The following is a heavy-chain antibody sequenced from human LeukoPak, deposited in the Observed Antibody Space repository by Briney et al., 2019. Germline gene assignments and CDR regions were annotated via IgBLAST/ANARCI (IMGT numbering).Heavy chain of an antibody. J-gene: IGHJ6*03. CDR3: ARVGQYSSGWYRYYYYMDV. D-gene: IGHD6-19*01. CDR1: GFTFSSYG. CDR2: IKQDGSEK. V-gene: IGHV3-7*01. Sequence: GGSLRLSCAASGFTFSSYGMHWVRQAPGKGLEWVANIKQDGSEKYYVDSVKGRFTISRDNAKNSLYLQMNSLRAEDTAVYYCARVGQYSSGWYRYYYYMDVWGKGTTVTVSS.